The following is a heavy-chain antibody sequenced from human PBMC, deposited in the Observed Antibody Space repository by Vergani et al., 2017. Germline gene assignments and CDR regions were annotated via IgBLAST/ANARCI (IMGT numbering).Heavy chain of an antibody. D-gene: IGHD4-11*01. CDR1: GGSFTSYH. Sequence: QVQLQQWGGGLLKPSETLSLTCVVNGGSFTSYHWTWIRQSPGERLEWVGDIDHTGRPDYNPSLKSRLNMSVDKYRNQFSLTLSSVTATDPAIYFCARVNTETNGHLYYYYYMDVWVQGTAVTVS. V-gene: IGHV4-34*01. J-gene: IGHJ6*03. CDR2: IDHTGRP. CDR3: ARVNTETNGHLYYYYYMDV.